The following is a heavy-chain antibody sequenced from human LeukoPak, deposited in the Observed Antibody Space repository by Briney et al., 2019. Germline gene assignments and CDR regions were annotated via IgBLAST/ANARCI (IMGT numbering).Heavy chain of an antibody. Sequence: PGGSLRLSCSASGFPFSSYAMHWVRQAPGKGLEYVSAISSSGGITNYADSVRGRFTISRDNSKNTLYLQMNSLRAEDTAVYYCAQGRVQAPYFFDYWGQGTLVTVSS. CDR3: AQGRVQAPYFFDY. CDR2: ISSSGGIT. V-gene: IGHV3-64*04. D-gene: IGHD3-16*01. J-gene: IGHJ4*02. CDR1: GFPFSSYA.